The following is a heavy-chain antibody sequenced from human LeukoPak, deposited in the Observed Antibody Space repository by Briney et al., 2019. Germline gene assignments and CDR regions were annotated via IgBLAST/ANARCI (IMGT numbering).Heavy chain of an antibody. D-gene: IGHD3-16*02. Sequence: SETLSLTCAVYGGSFSGYYWSWIRQPPGKGLEWIGEINHSGSTNYNPSLKSRVTISVDTSKNQFSLKLSSVTAADTAVYYCARGGYDYVWGSYRSRWSDPWGQGTLVTVSS. J-gene: IGHJ5*02. CDR1: GGSFSGYY. CDR3: ARGGYDYVWGSYRSRWSDP. CDR2: INHSGST. V-gene: IGHV4-34*01.